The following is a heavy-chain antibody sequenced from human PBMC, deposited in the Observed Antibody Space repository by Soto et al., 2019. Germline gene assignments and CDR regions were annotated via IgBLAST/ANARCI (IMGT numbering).Heavy chain of an antibody. CDR3: ARQKTYCGGDCDYYFDY. Sequence: GSVNVSCKSSGYTFTSYGISWVRQSPGQGLEWMGWISAYNGNTNYAQKLQGRVTMTTDTSTSTAYMELRSLRSDDTAVYYCARQKTYCGGDCDYYFDYWGQGTLVTVSS. V-gene: IGHV1-18*01. J-gene: IGHJ4*02. CDR1: GYTFTSYG. CDR2: ISAYNGNT. D-gene: IGHD2-21*02.